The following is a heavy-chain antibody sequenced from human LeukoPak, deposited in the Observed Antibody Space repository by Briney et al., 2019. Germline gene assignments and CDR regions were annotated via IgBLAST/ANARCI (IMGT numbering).Heavy chain of an antibody. CDR1: GFTFSLYT. CDR3: ARDVKSYTSGASYFDY. Sequence: PGGSLRLSCAASGFTFSLYTMHWVRQAPGKGLEWVAVVSYDGSNQYYADSVKGRLTISKDNSKNTLYLQMNSLRAEDTAVYYCARDVKSYTSGASYFDYWGQGTLVTVSS. D-gene: IGHD6-19*01. J-gene: IGHJ4*02. CDR2: VSYDGSNQ. V-gene: IGHV3-30*04.